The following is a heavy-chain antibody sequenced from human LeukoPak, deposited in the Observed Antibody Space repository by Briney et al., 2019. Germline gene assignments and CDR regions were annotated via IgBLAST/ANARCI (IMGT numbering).Heavy chain of an antibody. J-gene: IGHJ4*02. V-gene: IGHV1-18*01. CDR1: GYTFTSYG. CDR2: ISAYNGNT. CDR3: ARDSWDWFGEVAHY. Sequence: VASVKVSCKASGYTFTSYGISWVRQAPGQGLEWMGWISAYNGNTNYAQKLQGRVTMTTDTSTSTAYMELRSLRSDDTAVYYCARDSWDWFGEVAHYWGQGTLVTVSS. D-gene: IGHD3-10*01.